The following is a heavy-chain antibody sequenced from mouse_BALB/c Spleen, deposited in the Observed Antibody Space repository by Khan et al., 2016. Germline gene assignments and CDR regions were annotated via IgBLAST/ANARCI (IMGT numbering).Heavy chain of an antibody. CDR3: ARWLLGAMDY. CDR2: ILPVSGSD. D-gene: IGHD2-3*01. CDR1: GYTFSSYW. Sequence: QVQLQQSGAELMKPGASVKISCKATGYTFSSYWIEWIKQRPGHGLEWIGEILPVSGSDTYNEKFKGKATFTADTSSNTVYMQLSSLTSEDSAVYYCARWLLGAMDYWGQGTSVTVSS. J-gene: IGHJ4*01. V-gene: IGHV1-9*01.